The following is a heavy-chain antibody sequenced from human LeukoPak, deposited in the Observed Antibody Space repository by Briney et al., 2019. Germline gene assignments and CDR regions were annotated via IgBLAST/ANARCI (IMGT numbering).Heavy chain of an antibody. CDR2: IYYSGST. V-gene: IGHV4-59*04. D-gene: IGHD3-9*01. CDR1: GFTFSNYY. CDR3: ARLSKGRFFDYIFDY. J-gene: IGHJ4*02. Sequence: GSLRLSCAASGFTFSNYYMSWVRQVPGKGLEWIGNIYYSGSTYYNPSLKSRVTMSVDTSNNQFSLKVHSVTAADTAVYYCARLSKGRFFDYIFDYWGQGTLVTVSS.